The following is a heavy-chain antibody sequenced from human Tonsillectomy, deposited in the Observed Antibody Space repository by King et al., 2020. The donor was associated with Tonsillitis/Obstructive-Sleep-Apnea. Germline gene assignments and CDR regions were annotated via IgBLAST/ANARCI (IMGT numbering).Heavy chain of an antibody. Sequence: VQLQESGPGLVKPSETLSLTCAVSGDSISSSYWSWLRQPPGKGLQWIGYVYYRGSTTYNPSLESRVTISIDTSKNHFSLKLSSVTAADTAVYYCAREFTLVRGVIFAFDVWGQGTMITVSS. CDR2: VYYRGST. D-gene: IGHD3-10*01. J-gene: IGHJ3*01. CDR3: AREFTLVRGVIFAFDV. CDR1: GDSISSSY. V-gene: IGHV4-59*01.